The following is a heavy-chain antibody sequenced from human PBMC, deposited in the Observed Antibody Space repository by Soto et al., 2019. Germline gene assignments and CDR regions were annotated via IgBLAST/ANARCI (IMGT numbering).Heavy chain of an antibody. D-gene: IGHD3-3*01. Sequence: SETLSLTCTVSGGSISSSSHYWGWIRQPPGKGLKWIGDIHYSGSTNYNPSLKSRVTISVDTSKNQFSLNLSSVTAADTAVYYCARDQAGYDFWSGGLSRNTIFDYWGQGTLVTVSS. CDR2: IHYSGST. CDR1: GGSISSSSHY. J-gene: IGHJ4*02. CDR3: ARDQAGYDFWSGGLSRNTIFDY. V-gene: IGHV4-39*07.